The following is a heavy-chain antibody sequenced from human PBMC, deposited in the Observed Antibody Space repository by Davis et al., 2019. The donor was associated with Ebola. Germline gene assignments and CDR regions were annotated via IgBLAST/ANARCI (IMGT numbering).Heavy chain of an antibody. CDR2: IKEDGSER. J-gene: IGHJ4*02. V-gene: IGHV3-7*01. CDR1: YFTFSNYW. Sequence: PGGSLRLSCKASYFTFSNYWMSWVRQAPGKGLEWVANIKEDGSERDYVDSVKGRFIISRDNARNSVYLQMDRLGADDTAVYYCVRGGYYDSSLFSGFDYWGQGTLVTVSS. CDR3: VRGGYYDSSLFSGFDY. D-gene: IGHD3-9*01.